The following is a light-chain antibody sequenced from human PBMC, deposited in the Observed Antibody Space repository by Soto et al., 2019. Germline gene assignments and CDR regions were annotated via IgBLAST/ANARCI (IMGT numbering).Light chain of an antibody. Sequence: EIVMTQSPATLSVSPGERATLSCRASQSVSSNLAWYQQKPGQTPRLLIYGASTRATGIPVRFSGSGSGTEFTLTISSLQSEDFAVYYCQQYIDWWTFGQGTKVEIK. CDR2: GAS. CDR1: QSVSSN. V-gene: IGKV3-15*01. CDR3: QQYIDWWT. J-gene: IGKJ1*01.